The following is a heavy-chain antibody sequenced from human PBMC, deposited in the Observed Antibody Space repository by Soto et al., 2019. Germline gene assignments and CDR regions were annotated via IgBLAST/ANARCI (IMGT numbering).Heavy chain of an antibody. CDR2: ITGSGAAT. CDR1: GFTFGSYA. D-gene: IGHD6-19*01. J-gene: IGHJ4*02. Sequence: GGSLRLSCAASGFTFGSYAMSWVRQAPGKGLEWVSAITGSGAATFYADSVKGRFTISRDNSKNTLYLQMNSLRAEDTAVYYCAKRLSGWYYVDFWGQGTLVTVSS. V-gene: IGHV3-23*01. CDR3: AKRLSGWYYVDF.